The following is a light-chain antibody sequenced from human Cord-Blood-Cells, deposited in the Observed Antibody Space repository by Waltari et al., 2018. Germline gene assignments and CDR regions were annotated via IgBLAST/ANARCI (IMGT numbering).Light chain of an antibody. V-gene: IGLV2-14*01. J-gene: IGLJ2*01. Sequence: QSALTQPASVSGSPGPSITISCTGTSRDVGGYNYVSWYQQHPGKAPKLMIYDVSNRPSGVSNRFSGSKSGNTASLTISGLQAEDEADYYCSSYTSSSTQVVFGGGTKLTVL. CDR3: SSYTSSSTQVV. CDR1: SRDVGGYNY. CDR2: DVS.